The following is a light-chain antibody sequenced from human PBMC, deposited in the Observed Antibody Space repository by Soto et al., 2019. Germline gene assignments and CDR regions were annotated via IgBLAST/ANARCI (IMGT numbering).Light chain of an antibody. CDR2: KAS. J-gene: IGKJ2*01. Sequence: DIQMTQSPSTLSASVGDRVTITCRASQSISNWLAWYQQKPGKPPNLLIYKASTLESGVASRFSGSGSGTEFTHTISSLQPDDIATYYCHQSNRQPYTFGQGTKLEIK. V-gene: IGKV1-5*03. CDR1: QSISNW. CDR3: HQSNRQPYT.